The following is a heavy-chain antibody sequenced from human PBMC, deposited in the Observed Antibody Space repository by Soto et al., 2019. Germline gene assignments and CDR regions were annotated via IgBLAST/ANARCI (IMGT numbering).Heavy chain of an antibody. J-gene: IGHJ4*02. CDR1: GDTFSSHA. V-gene: IGHV1-69*06. Sequence: QVQLVQSGAEVKKPGSSVKVSCKASGDTFSSHAISWVRQAPGQGLEWMGEIIPIFGTANNTQKFQGRVTITADKSTSTAYMELSSLRSEDRAVYYCATQTRLTIFGVVRKNGYFDYWGQGPLVTVSS. CDR3: ATQTRLTIFGVVRKNGYFDY. CDR2: IIPIFGTA. D-gene: IGHD3-3*01.